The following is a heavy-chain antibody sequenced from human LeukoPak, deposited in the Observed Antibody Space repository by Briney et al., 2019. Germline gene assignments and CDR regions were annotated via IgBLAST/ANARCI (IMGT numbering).Heavy chain of an antibody. CDR1: GYTFTSYG. D-gene: IGHD4-17*01. V-gene: IGHV1-18*01. CDR2: ISAYNGNT. J-gene: IGHJ4*02. CDR3: ARGRKDYGDYYFDS. Sequence: ASVKVSCKASGYTFTSYGISWVRQAPGQGLEWMGWISAYNGNTNSALKLQGRVTMTTDTSTNTAYMELRSLRSDDTAVYYCARGRKDYGDYYFDSWGQGTLVTVSS.